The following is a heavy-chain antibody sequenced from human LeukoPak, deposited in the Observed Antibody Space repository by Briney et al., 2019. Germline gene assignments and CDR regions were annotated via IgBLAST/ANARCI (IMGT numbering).Heavy chain of an antibody. CDR3: ARGHFGGAEHQSIAAAGTAMAEASTPKYNWFDP. CDR2: TYYRSKWYN. D-gene: IGHD6-13*01. Sequence: SQTLSLTCAISGDSVSSNSAAWNWIRQSPSRGLEWLGRTYYRSKWYNDYAVSVKSRITINPDTSKNQFSLQLNSVTPEDTAVYYCARGHFGGAEHQSIAAAGTAMAEASTPKYNWFDPWGQGTLVTVSS. CDR1: GDSVSSNSAA. V-gene: IGHV6-1*01. J-gene: IGHJ5*02.